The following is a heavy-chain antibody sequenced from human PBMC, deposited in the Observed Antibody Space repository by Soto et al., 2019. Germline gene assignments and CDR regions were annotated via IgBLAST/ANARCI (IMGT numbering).Heavy chain of an antibody. D-gene: IGHD1-26*01. CDR3: AKGQGSPYYFDY. CDR1: GFTFRSYA. CDR2: ISTSGDST. Sequence: GGSLRLSCAASGFTFRSYAMSWVRQVPGKGLEWVSAISTSGDSTYYADSVKGRFTISRDNSQNTLYLQMNSLRAEDTAVFYCAKGQGSPYYFDYWGQGSLVTVSS. V-gene: IGHV3-23*01. J-gene: IGHJ4*02.